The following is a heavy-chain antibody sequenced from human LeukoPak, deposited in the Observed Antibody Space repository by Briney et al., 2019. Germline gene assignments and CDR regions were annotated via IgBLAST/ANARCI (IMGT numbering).Heavy chain of an antibody. CDR1: RGSINSSSDY. J-gene: IGHJ5*02. V-gene: IGHV4-39*01. D-gene: IGHD1-26*01. CDR3: ARQRAGGTWAFEP. Sequence: SEALSLTCTVSRGSINSSSDYRCARIRQPPRKGLAWIRSVDYDGNSYYKPSLKSRLTISVAMSKDQFSLNLTSVTAAATAVFFCARQRAGGTWAFEPWGQGTLLTVSS. CDR2: VDYDGNS.